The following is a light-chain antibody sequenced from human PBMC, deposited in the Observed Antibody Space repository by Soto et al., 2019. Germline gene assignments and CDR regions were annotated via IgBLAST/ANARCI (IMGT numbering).Light chain of an antibody. CDR1: SSDVGGYNY. V-gene: IGLV2-8*01. Sequence: QSVLPQPPSASGSPGQSVTISCTGTSSDVGGYNYVSWYQQHPGKAPRLMIYEVSKRPSGVPDRFSGSKSGSTASLTVSGLQAEDEADYYCSSYAGSNTYVFGTGTKVTVL. J-gene: IGLJ1*01. CDR3: SSYAGSNTYV. CDR2: EVS.